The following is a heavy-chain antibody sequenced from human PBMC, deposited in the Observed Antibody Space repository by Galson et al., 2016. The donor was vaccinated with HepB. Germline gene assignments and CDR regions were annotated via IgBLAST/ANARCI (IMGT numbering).Heavy chain of an antibody. Sequence: QSGAEVKKPVESLRISCKGSGYNFANYWIGWVRQMPGRGLEWMGIIFPGDSDTRYSPSLDGQVTISADNPPSTAYLQWSSLKASDTATYYCARTNSLLRGVVRGMDVWGQGTTVTVSS. CDR1: GYNFANYW. V-gene: IGHV5-51*01. CDR2: IFPGDSDT. J-gene: IGHJ6*02. D-gene: IGHD3-10*01. CDR3: ARTNSLLRGVVRGMDV.